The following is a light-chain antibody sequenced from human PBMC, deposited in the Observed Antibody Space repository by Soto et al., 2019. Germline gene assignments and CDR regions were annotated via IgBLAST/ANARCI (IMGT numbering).Light chain of an antibody. Sequence: TVLTQPPGTLALSPGERATLSCMASQSVSNSYLAWYQQKPGQAPRLLIYGASNRATGIPDRFSGSGSGTDFTLTISRLEPEDCAVYYCQQYGNSRTFGQRTNVDIK. CDR1: QSVSNSY. CDR3: QQYGNSRT. V-gene: IGKV3-20*01. J-gene: IGKJ1*01. CDR2: GAS.